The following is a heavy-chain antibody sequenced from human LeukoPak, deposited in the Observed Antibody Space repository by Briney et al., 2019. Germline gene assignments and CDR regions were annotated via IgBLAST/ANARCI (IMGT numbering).Heavy chain of an antibody. CDR2: ISGSSNYI. CDR1: GFTFSSYA. CDR3: AREVHYYDSSGYFLFDY. V-gene: IGHV3-21*01. D-gene: IGHD3-22*01. Sequence: AGGSLRLSCAASGFTFSSYAMSWVRQAPGKGLEWVSSISGSSNYIYYADSVKGRFTISRDNAKNSLYLQMNSLRAEDTAVYYCAREVHYYDSSGYFLFDYWGQGTLVTVSS. J-gene: IGHJ4*02.